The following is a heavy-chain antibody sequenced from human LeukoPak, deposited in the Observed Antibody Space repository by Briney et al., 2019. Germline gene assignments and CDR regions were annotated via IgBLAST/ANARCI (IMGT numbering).Heavy chain of an antibody. CDR2: ISSSSSYI. J-gene: IGHJ4*02. CDR1: GFTFSSYS. D-gene: IGHD6-13*01. Sequence: GGSLRLSCAASGFTFSSYSMNWVRQAPGKGLEWVSSISSSSSYIYYADSVKGRFTISRDNAKNSLYLQMNSLRAADTAVYYCARPKYSSSWYFDYWGQGTLVTVSS. CDR3: ARPKYSSSWYFDY. V-gene: IGHV3-21*01.